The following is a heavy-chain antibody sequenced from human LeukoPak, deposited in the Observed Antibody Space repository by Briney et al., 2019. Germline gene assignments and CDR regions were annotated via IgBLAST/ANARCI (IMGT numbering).Heavy chain of an antibody. D-gene: IGHD2-15*01. CDR1: GFTFGTYG. J-gene: IGHJ3*02. Sequence: GGSLRLSYAASGFTFGTYGMHWVRQAPGKGLEWVAGLSHDGSDNYYAVSVKGRFTISRDNSKNPLFLQMNTPRVEDTAVYYCAKDRVAATRLAAFDIWGQGTMVTVSS. CDR3: AKDRVAATRLAAFDI. CDR2: LSHDGSDN. V-gene: IGHV3-33*05.